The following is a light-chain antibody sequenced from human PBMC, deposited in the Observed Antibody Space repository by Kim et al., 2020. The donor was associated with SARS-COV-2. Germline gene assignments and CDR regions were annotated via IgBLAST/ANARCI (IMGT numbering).Light chain of an antibody. CDR2: AAS. V-gene: IGKV1-16*01. CDR1: QNVNSH. J-gene: IGKJ4*01. Sequence: VGDRVTITCRASQNVNSHLVCLQQKPGEAPKSLSYAASSLQSGVPTRCIGRGSGTDFTLTNSSLLPEDFGAYCCQQNSAYPLTFSGGTKVDIK. CDR3: QQNSAYPLT.